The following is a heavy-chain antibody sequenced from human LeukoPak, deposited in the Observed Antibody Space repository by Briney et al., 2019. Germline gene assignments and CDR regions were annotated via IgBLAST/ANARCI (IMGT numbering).Heavy chain of an antibody. CDR1: GGSFSGYY. CDR3: ARGVTSSLYYYGMDV. D-gene: IGHD4-11*01. J-gene: IGHJ6*02. V-gene: IGHV4-34*01. Sequence: SETLSLTCAVYGGSFSGYYWSWSRHPPGKGLGWVGEINHSGSTNYNPSLKSRVTISVDTSKNQFSLKLSSVTAADTAVYYCARGVTSSLYYYGMDVWGQGTTVTVSS. CDR2: INHSGST.